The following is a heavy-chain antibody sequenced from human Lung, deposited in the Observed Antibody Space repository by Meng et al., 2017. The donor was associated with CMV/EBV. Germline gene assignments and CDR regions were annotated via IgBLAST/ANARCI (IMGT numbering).Heavy chain of an antibody. D-gene: IGHD3-10*01. V-gene: IGHV4-34*09. CDR1: GGSFSGSY. J-gene: IGHJ6*02. CDR3: ASKPDYYGSGSYYYYGMDV. Sequence: LRLXCAVYGGSFSGSYWHWIRQPPGMSLEWIGYIYYSGSTYYNPSLKSRVTISVDTSKNQFSLKLSSVTAADTAVYYCASKPDYYGSGSYYYYGMDVWGQGTXVTVSS. CDR2: IYYSGST.